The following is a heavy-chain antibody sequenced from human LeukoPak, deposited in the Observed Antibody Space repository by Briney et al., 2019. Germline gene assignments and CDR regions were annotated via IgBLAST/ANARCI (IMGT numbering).Heavy chain of an antibody. D-gene: IGHD3-10*01. J-gene: IGHJ6*03. CDR1: GGSISSYY. CDR3: ARDSYSLYYYGSGSYPWFIYYYYYMDV. Sequence: SETLSLTCTVSGGSISSYYWSWIRQPPGKGLEWIGRIYNSGSTNYNPSLKSRVTMSVDTSKNQFSLKLSSVTAADTAVYYCARDSYSLYYYGSGSYPWFIYYYYYMDVWGKGTTVTISS. CDR2: IYNSGST. V-gene: IGHV4-4*07.